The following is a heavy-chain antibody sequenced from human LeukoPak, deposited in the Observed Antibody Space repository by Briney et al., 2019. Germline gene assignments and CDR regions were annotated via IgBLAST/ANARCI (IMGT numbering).Heavy chain of an antibody. J-gene: IGHJ4*02. V-gene: IGHV3-15*01. CDR1: GFTFSNAW. Sequence: GGSLRLSCAASGFTFSNAWMSWVRQAPGKGLEWVGHIKSKTNGETTDYPAPVKGRFTISRDDSKNTLYLQMNSLKTEDTAIYYCTTFALDYDDYSFDYWGQGTLVTVSS. D-gene: IGHD4-17*01. CDR3: TTFALDYDDYSFDY. CDR2: IKSKTNGETT.